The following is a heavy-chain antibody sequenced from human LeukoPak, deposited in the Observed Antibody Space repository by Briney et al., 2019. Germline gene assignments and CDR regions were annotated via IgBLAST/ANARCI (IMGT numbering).Heavy chain of an antibody. V-gene: IGHV3-48*03. D-gene: IGHD1-1*01. CDR2: LNPGSSVI. Sequence: PGGSLRLSCAAFGFTFRNCEMNWVRQAPGKGLEWLSYLNPGSSVIYYAASVRGRFTISRDNAKNSLYLQMNSLRAEDTAVYYCARQRLRGYPYYSYFPMDVWGKGTTVTVSS. J-gene: IGHJ6*03. CDR1: GFTFRNCE. CDR3: ARQRLRGYPYYSYFPMDV.